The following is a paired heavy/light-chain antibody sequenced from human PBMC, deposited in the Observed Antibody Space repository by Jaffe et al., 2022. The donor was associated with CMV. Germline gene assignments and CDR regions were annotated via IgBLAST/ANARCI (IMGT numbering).Light chain of an antibody. CDR3: HQTYSSIRT. J-gene: IGKJ1*01. CDR1: QSISTY. V-gene: IGKV1-39*01. Sequence: DIQMTQSPSSLSASVGDRVTITCRASQSISTYVNWYQHKPGKAPKLLIYAASSLQGGVPSRFSGSRSGTDFTLTISSLQPEDFATYYCHQTYSSIRTFGQGTKVEIK. CDR2: AAS.
Heavy chain of an antibody. J-gene: IGHJ4*02. V-gene: IGHV4-59*01. CDR2: IYNSGST. CDR3: ARDRGDYPYFFDY. D-gene: IGHD4-17*01. Sequence: QVQLQESGPGLVKPSETLSLTCTVSGGSLSIYYWTWIRQPPGKGLEWIGYIYNSGSTSYNPSLKSRVTISVDTSKNQFSLKLSSVTAADTAVYYCARDRGDYPYFFDYWGQGTLVTVSS. CDR1: GGSLSIYY.